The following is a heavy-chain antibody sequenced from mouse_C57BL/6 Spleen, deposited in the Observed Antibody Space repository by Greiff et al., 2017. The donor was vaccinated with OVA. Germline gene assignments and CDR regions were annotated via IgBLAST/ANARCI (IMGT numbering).Heavy chain of an antibody. CDR1: GYSITSGYY. V-gene: IGHV3-6*01. CDR2: ISYDGSN. CDR3: AREGELAPFAY. J-gene: IGHJ3*01. Sequence: EVQLQQSGPGLVKPSQSLSLTCSVTGYSITSGYYWNWIRQFPGNKLEWMGYISYDGSNNYNPSLKNRISITRDTSKNQFFLKLNSVTTEDTATYYCAREGELAPFAYWGQGTLVTVSA. D-gene: IGHD4-1*01.